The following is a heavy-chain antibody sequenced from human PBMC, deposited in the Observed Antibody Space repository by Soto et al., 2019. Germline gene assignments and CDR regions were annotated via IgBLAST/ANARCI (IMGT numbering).Heavy chain of an antibody. J-gene: IGHJ4*02. D-gene: IGHD1-26*01. Sequence: EVQLLESGGDLVQPGGSLRLSCAASVFPFSSYAMSWVRQAPGKGLEWVSAIRGRGANTYYADSVKGRFTISRDNSRNTVYLQMNTKRAEDTALYYCAKDLVGSGSSGDLRPPENWCQGTLVTVPS. V-gene: IGHV3-23*01. CDR2: IRGRGANT. CDR1: VFPFSSYA. CDR3: AKDLVGSGSSGDLRPPEN.